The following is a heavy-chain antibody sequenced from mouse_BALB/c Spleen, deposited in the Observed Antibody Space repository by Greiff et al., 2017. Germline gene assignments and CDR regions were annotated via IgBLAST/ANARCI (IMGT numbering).Heavy chain of an antibody. J-gene: IGHJ1*01. Sequence: EVKLMESGGGLVQPGGSRKLSCAASGFTFSSFGMHWVRQAPEKGLEWVAYISSGSSTIYYADTVKGRFTISRDNPKNTLFLQMTSLRSEDTAMYYCARWGGDWYFDVWGAGTTVTVSS. CDR2: ISSGSSTI. V-gene: IGHV5-17*02. CDR3: ARWGGDWYFDV. CDR1: GFTFSSFG.